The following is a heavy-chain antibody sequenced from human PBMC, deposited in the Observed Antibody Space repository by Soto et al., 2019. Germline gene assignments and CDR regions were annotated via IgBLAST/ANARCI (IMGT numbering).Heavy chain of an antibody. CDR2: ISYDGSNK. D-gene: IGHD3-3*01. J-gene: IGHJ6*02. CDR3: AKRVELRFLEWLHNTPDYYGMDV. V-gene: IGHV3-30*18. CDR1: GFTFSSYG. Sequence: HPGGSLRLSCAASGFTFSSYGMHWVRQAPGKGLEWVAVISYDGSNKYYADSVKGRFTISRDNSKNTLYLQMNSLRAEDTAVYYCAKRVELRFLEWLHNTPDYYGMDVRCQGTTVTVSS.